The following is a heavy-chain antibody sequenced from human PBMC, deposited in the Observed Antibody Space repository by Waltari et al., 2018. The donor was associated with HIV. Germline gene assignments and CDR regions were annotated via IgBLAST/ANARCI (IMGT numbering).Heavy chain of an antibody. V-gene: IGHV3-30*18. CDR1: GYIFSSYA. CDR3: AKDYFVVVTAAGPFDP. CDR2: ISYDGSNK. Sequence: QVKLVESGGGVVQPRMSLRLYCEASGYIFSSYAKNPVRQAPGKGLEWVAVISYDGSNKYYADSVKGRFTISRDNSKNTLYLQINSLRAEDTAVYYCAKDYFVVVTAAGPFDPWGQGTLVTVSS. J-gene: IGHJ5*02. D-gene: IGHD2-21*02.